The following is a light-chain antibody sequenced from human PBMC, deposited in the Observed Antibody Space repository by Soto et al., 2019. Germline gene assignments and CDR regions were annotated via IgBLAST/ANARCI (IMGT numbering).Light chain of an antibody. Sequence: QPVLTQPPSVSGAPGQRVTISCTGSSSNLGAGYGVHWYQLLPGTAPKLLIFGNSNRPSGVPDRFSGSKSGTSASLAITGLQAEDEADYYCQSYDSSLSGSIFGGGTKVTVL. J-gene: IGLJ2*01. CDR1: SSNLGAGYG. CDR2: GNS. V-gene: IGLV1-40*01. CDR3: QSYDSSLSGSI.